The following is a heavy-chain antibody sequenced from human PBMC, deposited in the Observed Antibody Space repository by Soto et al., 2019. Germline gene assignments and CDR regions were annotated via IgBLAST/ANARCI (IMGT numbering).Heavy chain of an antibody. Sequence: GGSLRLSCAASGFTFSSYAMSRVRQAPGKGLEWVSAISGSGGSTYYAGSVKGRFTISRDNSKNTLYLQMNSLRAEDTAVYYCAKVMGMATSIDIYYFDYWGQGTLVTVSS. V-gene: IGHV3-23*01. J-gene: IGHJ4*02. CDR3: AKVMGMATSIDIYYFDY. CDR1: GFTFSSYA. CDR2: ISGSGGST. D-gene: IGHD5-12*01.